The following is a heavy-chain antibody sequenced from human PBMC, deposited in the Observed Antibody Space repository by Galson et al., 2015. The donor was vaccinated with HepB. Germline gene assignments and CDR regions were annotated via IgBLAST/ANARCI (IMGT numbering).Heavy chain of an antibody. CDR1: GFTFSSYA. V-gene: IGHV3-64D*06. Sequence: SLRLSCAASGFTFSSYAMHWVRQAPGKGLEYVSAISSNGGSTYYADSVKGRFTISRDNSKNTLYLQMSSLRAEDTAVYYCVKDRVDTAMVHYIYYYYMDVWGKGTTVTVSS. CDR2: ISSNGGST. J-gene: IGHJ6*03. CDR3: VKDRVDTAMVHYIYYYYMDV. D-gene: IGHD5-18*01.